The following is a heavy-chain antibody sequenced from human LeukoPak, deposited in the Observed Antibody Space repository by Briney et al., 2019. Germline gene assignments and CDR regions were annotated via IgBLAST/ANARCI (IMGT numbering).Heavy chain of an antibody. CDR1: GYTFTSYY. J-gene: IGHJ4*02. Sequence: ASVKVSCKASGYTFTSYYMHWVRQAPGQGLEWMGIINPSGGSTSYAQKFQGRVTMTRDTSTSTVYMELSSLRSEDTAVYYCAKSEVGYDSSGYYYACILDYWSQGTLVTVSS. CDR3: AKSEVGYDSSGYYYACILDY. V-gene: IGHV1-46*01. CDR2: INPSGGST. D-gene: IGHD3-22*01.